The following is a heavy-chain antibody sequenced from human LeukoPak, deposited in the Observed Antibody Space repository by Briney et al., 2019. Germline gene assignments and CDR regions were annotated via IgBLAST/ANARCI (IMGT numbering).Heavy chain of an antibody. CDR2: IIPIFGTA. CDR3: ARQLRYFDWLLGY. Sequence: GASVKVSCKASGGTFSTYAISWVRQAPGQGLEWMGGIIPIFGTANYAQKFQGRVTITADESTSTAYMELSSLRSEDTAVYYCARQLRYFDWLLGYWGQGTLVTVSS. CDR1: GGTFSTYA. D-gene: IGHD3-9*01. V-gene: IGHV1-69*13. J-gene: IGHJ4*02.